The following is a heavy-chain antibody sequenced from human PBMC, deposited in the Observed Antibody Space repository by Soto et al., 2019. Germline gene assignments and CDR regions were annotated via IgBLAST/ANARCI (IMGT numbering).Heavy chain of an antibody. Sequence: QVQLVESGGGVVQPGRSLRLSCAASGFTFSSYGMHWVRQAPGKGLEWVAVISYDGSNKYYADSVKGRFTSSSDNSKNTLYLQMNSLRAEDTSVYYCAGGIAVAGTPDAFDICGQGTMVTVSS. D-gene: IGHD6-19*01. J-gene: IGHJ3*02. CDR3: AGGIAVAGTPDAFDI. V-gene: IGHV3-30*03. CDR2: ISYDGSNK. CDR1: GFTFSSYG.